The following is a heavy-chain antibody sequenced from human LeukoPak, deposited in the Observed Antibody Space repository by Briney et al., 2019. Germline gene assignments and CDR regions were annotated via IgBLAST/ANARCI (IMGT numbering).Heavy chain of an antibody. CDR2: INHSGST. D-gene: IGHD1-14*01. CDR3: ARVRATGAHDC. V-gene: IGHV4-34*01. CDR1: GGSFSGYY. Sequence: PSETLSLTCAVYGGSFSGYYWSWIRQPPGKGLEWIGEINHSGSTNYNPSLKSRVTISVDTSKNQFALRLSSVTAADMAVYYCARVRATGAHDCWGQGTLVTVSS. J-gene: IGHJ4*02.